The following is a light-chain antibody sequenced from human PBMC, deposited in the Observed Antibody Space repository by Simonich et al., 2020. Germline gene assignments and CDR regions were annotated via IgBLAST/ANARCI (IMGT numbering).Light chain of an antibody. CDR3: CSYAGSSTVV. V-gene: IGLV2-23*01. Sequence: QSALTQPASVSGSPGQSITISFTGTSSVVGGYNLFSCYPQHPGKAPKLMNYEGSKRPSGVSNRFSGSKSGNTASLTISGLQAEDEADYYCCSYAGSSTVVFGGGTKLTVL. CDR1: SSVVGGYNL. J-gene: IGLJ2*01. CDR2: EGS.